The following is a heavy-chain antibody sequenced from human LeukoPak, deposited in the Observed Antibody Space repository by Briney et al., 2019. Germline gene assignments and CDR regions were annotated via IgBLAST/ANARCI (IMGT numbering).Heavy chain of an antibody. CDR3: ARDSVTGKDY. V-gene: IGHV4-31*03. J-gene: IGHJ4*02. CDR1: GGSISSGGYY. CDR2: IYYSGST. D-gene: IGHD1-1*01. Sequence: SQTLSLTCTVSGGSISSGGYYWSWIRLHPGKGLEWIGYIYYSGSTYYNPSLKSRVTISVDTSKNQFSLKLSSVTAADTAVYYCARDSVTGKDYWGQGTLVTVSS.